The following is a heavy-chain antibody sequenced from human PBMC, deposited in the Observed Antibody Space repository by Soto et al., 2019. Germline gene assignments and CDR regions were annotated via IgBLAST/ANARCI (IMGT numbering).Heavy chain of an antibody. CDR2: ISGSGGST. J-gene: IGHJ4*02. D-gene: IGHD6-25*01. V-gene: IGHV3-23*01. CDR3: AKVRYSSDSFCPGY. Sequence: GGSLRLSCAASGFTFSSYAMSWVRQAPGKGLEWVSAISGSGGSTYYADSVKGRFTISRDNSKNTLYLQMNSLRAEDTAVYYCAKVRYSSDSFCPGYWGQGTLVTVSS. CDR1: GFTFSSYA.